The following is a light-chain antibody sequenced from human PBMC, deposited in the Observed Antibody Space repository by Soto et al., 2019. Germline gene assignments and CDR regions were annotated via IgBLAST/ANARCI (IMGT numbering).Light chain of an antibody. Sequence: EIVLTQSPANLSLSPGERATLSCRASQSVSSYLAWNQQKPGQTPRLLIYDASNRATGIPARFSGSGSGTDFTLTISSLQSEDSAVYYCQQYRGWPRTFGQGTKVEIK. CDR1: QSVSSY. J-gene: IGKJ1*01. V-gene: IGKV3-11*01. CDR2: DAS. CDR3: QQYRGWPRT.